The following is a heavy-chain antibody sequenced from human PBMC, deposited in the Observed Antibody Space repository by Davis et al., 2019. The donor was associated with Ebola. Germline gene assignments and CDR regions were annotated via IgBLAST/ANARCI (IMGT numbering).Heavy chain of an antibody. D-gene: IGHD3-22*01. J-gene: IGHJ4*02. CDR3: ARLLGHLFDNSLGRGLDF. CDR1: GYSFNNMW. CDR2: IYPGGSDT. Sequence: PGGSLRLSCKGSGYSFNNMWIGWVRQMPGKGLEWVGIIYPGGSDTRYSPSFQGQVTISADKSISTAYLQWSSLKASDTAMYYCARLLGHLFDNSLGRGLDFWGQGTLVTVSS. V-gene: IGHV5-51*01.